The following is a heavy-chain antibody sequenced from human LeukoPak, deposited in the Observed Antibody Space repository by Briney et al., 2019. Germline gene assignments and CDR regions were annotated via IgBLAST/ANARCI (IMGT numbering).Heavy chain of an antibody. V-gene: IGHV3-30*04. D-gene: IGHD2-15*01. Sequence: PGGSLRLSCAASGFTFSTYAMHWVRQAPGKGLDWVAVISYDGSNKYYTDSVKGRFTISRDSSKNTLFLQMNRLRPEDAAVYYCAKAPVTTCRGAFCYPFDYWGLGTLVTVSS. CDR3: AKAPVTTCRGAFCYPFDY. CDR1: GFTFSTYA. J-gene: IGHJ4*02. CDR2: ISYDGSNK.